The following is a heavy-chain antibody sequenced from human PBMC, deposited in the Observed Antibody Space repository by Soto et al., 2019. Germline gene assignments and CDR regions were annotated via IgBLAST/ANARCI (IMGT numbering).Heavy chain of an antibody. D-gene: IGHD6-19*01. CDR3: AREAGPDRWFDP. Sequence: KASETLSLTCTVSGASISNYFWTWIRQPAGKGLDWIGRISTSGTTNYNPSLKSRATMSVDTSKNHFSLNLSSVTAADTAVYYCAREAGPDRWFDPWGQGTLVTVSS. V-gene: IGHV4-4*07. J-gene: IGHJ5*02. CDR2: ISTSGTT. CDR1: GASISNYF.